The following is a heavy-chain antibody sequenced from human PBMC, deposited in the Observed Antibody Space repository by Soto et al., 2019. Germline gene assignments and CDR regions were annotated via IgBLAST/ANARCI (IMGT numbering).Heavy chain of an antibody. CDR1: GFTFSNAW. Sequence: PGGSLRLSCAASGFTFSNAWMNWVRQAPGKGLEWVGRIKSKTDGGTTDYAAPVKGRFTISRDDSKNTLYLQMNSLKTEDTAVYYCTTKYYVLRYFDWLDPYGMDVWGQGTTVTVSS. V-gene: IGHV3-15*07. CDR3: TTKYYVLRYFDWLDPYGMDV. CDR2: IKSKTDGGTT. J-gene: IGHJ6*02. D-gene: IGHD3-9*01.